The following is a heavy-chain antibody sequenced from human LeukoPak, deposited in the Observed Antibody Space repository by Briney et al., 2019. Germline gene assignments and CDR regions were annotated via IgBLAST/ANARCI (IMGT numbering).Heavy chain of an antibody. CDR1: GYTFTGYY. D-gene: IGHD1-26*01. CDR2: ISPNSGGT. Sequence: ASVKVSCKASGYTFTGYYMHWVRQAPGQGLEWMGWISPNSGGTNYAQKFQGRVTMTRDTSISTAYMELSRLRSDDTAVYYCARERVGATRRNWFDPWGQGTLVTVSS. V-gene: IGHV1-2*02. CDR3: ARERVGATRRNWFDP. J-gene: IGHJ5*02.